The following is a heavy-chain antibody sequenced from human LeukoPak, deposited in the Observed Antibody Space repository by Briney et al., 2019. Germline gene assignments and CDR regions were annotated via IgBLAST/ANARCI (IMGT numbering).Heavy chain of an antibody. Sequence: PSETLSLTCAVSGGSISSSNWWGWIRQPPGKGLEWIGSIYYSGSTYYNPSLKSRVTISVDTSKNQFSLKLSSVTAADTAVFYCARRVVALAVEYFDYWGQGTLVTVSS. CDR1: GGSISSSNW. V-gene: IGHV4-39*01. J-gene: IGHJ4*02. D-gene: IGHD6-19*01. CDR3: ARRVVALAVEYFDY. CDR2: IYYSGST.